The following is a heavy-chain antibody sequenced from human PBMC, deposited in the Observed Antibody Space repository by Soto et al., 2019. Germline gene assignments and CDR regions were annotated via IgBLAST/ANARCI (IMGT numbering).Heavy chain of an antibody. CDR2: IYYSGST. CDR3: ARRYGPGFDY. D-gene: IGHD4-17*01. V-gene: IGHV4-59*08. Sequence: QVLLQESGPGLVKPSETLSLTCTVSGGSIRSYYWSWIRQPPGKGLEWIGYIYYSGSTTYNPSLKSRVTISVDTSKNQFSLELNSVTAADTAVYYCARRYGPGFDYWGQGTLVTVSS. CDR1: GGSIRSYY. J-gene: IGHJ4*02.